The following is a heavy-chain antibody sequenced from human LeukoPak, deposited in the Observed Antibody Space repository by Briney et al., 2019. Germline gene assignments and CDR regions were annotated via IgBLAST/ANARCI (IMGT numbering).Heavy chain of an antibody. CDR3: VRQDVVVITAATYYYGMDV. D-gene: IGHD2-2*01. J-gene: IGHJ6*02. V-gene: IGHV4-4*07. Sequence: SETLSLTCTVSGGSISSPYWTWIRQPAGKGLEWIGRFYTSGIANYNPSLKSRVTMSVDPSKNQFSLKVTSVTAADAAVYYCVRQDVVVITAATYYYGMDVWGQGTTVTVSS. CDR1: GGSISSPY. CDR2: FYTSGIA.